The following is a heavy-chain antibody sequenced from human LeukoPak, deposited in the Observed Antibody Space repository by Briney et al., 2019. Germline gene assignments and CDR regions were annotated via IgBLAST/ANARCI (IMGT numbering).Heavy chain of an antibody. D-gene: IGHD1-14*01. CDR1: GFTFSSYS. J-gene: IGHJ4*02. CDR3: ARDYRDSFDY. CDR2: ISSTSSYT. Sequence: GGSLRLSCAASGFTFSSYSMNWVRQAPGKGLEWVSSISSTSSYTYYADSVKGRFTISRDNAKNSLSLQMNSLRAEDTAVYYCARDYRDSFDYWGQGTLVTVSS. V-gene: IGHV3-21*01.